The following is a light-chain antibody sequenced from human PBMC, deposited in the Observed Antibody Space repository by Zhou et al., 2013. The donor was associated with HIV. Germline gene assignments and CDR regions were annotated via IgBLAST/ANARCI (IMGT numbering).Light chain of an antibody. J-gene: IGKJ2*01. CDR3: LQDETSPYT. V-gene: IGKV3-15*01. Sequence: EVVMTQSPDTLSVSPGERVTLSCRASQSVGIHLAWYQQKPGQPPRLLIYGASSRASGIPARFSGGGSGTEFTLTISSLQSEDFAVYYCLQDETSPYTFGLGTKLEIK. CDR1: QSVGIH. CDR2: GAS.